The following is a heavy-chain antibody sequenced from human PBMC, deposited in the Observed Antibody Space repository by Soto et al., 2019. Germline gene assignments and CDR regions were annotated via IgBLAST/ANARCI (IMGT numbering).Heavy chain of an antibody. CDR1: GFTFSSYA. J-gene: IGHJ6*03. D-gene: IGHD2-15*01. Sequence: GGSLRLSCAASGFTFSSYAMSWVRQAPGKGLEWVSYISSSSSTIYYADSVKGRFTISRDNAKNSLYLQMNSLRAEDTAVYYCARESLGYCSGGSCSPFHYYYYMDFSGKGTTVTVSS. CDR3: ARESLGYCSGGSCSPFHYYYYMDF. CDR2: ISSSSSTI. V-gene: IGHV3-48*01.